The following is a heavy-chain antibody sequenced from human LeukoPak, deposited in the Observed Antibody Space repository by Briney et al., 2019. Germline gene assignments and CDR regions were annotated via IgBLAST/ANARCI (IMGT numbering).Heavy chain of an antibody. CDR3: AKSSAYSYGYIHYYYYGMDV. V-gene: IGHV3-9*01. CDR2: ISWNSGSI. CDR1: GFSFDDYA. Sequence: GGSLSLSCAASGFSFDDYAMHGVRQAPGKGVEGVSGISWNSGSIGYEDSMKGRFTISRDNAKISLYLQMNSLRAEDTALYYCAKSSAYSYGYIHYYYYGMDVWGQGTTVTVSS. J-gene: IGHJ6*02. D-gene: IGHD5-18*01.